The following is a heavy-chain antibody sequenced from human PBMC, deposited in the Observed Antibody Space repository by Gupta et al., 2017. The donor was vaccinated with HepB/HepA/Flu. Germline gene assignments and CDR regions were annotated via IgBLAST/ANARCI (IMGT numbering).Heavy chain of an antibody. J-gene: IGHJ6*03. D-gene: IGHD3-10*01. V-gene: IGHV3-23*01. CDR3: AKYMVPYYYYYYMDV. Sequence: EVQLLESGGGLVQPGGSLRLSCAASGFTFSSYAMSWVRQAPGKGLGWVSAISGSGGSTCYADSVKGRFTISRDNSKNTLYLQMNSLRAEDTAVYYCAKYMVPYYYYYYMDVWGKGTTVTVSS. CDR2: ISGSGGST. CDR1: GFTFSSYA.